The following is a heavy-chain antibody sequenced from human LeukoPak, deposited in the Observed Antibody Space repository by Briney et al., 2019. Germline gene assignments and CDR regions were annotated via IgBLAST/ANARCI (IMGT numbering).Heavy chain of an antibody. V-gene: IGHV3-74*01. CDR3: ARDRPRYAFDY. CDR1: GFTFSSYW. CDR2: IDSDGRST. J-gene: IGHJ4*02. Sequence: GGSLRLSCAASGFTFSSYWMHWVRQAPGKGLVWVSRIDSDGRSTSYADSVKGRSTISRDNAKNMLYLQMNSLRAEDTAVYYCARDRPRYAFDYWGQGTLVTVSS. D-gene: IGHD6-6*01.